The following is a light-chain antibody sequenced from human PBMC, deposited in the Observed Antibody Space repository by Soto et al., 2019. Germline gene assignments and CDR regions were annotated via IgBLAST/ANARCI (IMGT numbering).Light chain of an antibody. V-gene: IGKV1-12*01. Sequence: DIQITQVASAGSGSVGDRVTITCRASQGISSWLAWYQKKPGKAPNLLIYAASSLQSGVPSRFSGSGSGTDFTLTISCLQSEDYATYYCQPYNSYPRTFGQGTKVDIK. CDR1: QGISSW. CDR3: QPYNSYPRT. CDR2: AAS. J-gene: IGKJ1*01.